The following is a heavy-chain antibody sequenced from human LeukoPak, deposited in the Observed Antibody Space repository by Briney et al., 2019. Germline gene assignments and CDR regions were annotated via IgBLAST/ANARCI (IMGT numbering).Heavy chain of an antibody. CDR2: ISYDGSNK. D-gene: IGHD5-18*01. CDR3: ARHGPTNTAMVPYYYYGMDV. CDR1: GFTFSSYW. J-gene: IGHJ6*02. Sequence: GGSLRLSCAASGFTFSSYWMSWVRQAPGKGLEWVAVISYDGSNKYYADSVKGRFTISRDNSKNTLYLQMNSLRAEDTAVYYCARHGPTNTAMVPYYYYGMDVWGQGTTVTVSS. V-gene: IGHV3-30*03.